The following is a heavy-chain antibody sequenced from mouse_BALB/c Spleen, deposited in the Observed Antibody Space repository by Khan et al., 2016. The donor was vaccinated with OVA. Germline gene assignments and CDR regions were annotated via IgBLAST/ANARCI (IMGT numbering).Heavy chain of an antibody. CDR2: VAPGSGST. J-gene: IGHJ4*01. CDR1: GYTFTSYW. D-gene: IGHD1-1*01. CDR3: ARSNYYGNSLYAMDY. Sequence: DLVKPGASVKLSCKASGYTFTSYWINWIKERPGQGLEWIGRVAPGSGSTSYNEMFKAKATLTIDTLSRTAYIQLSILSSEYSAVYFGARSNYYGNSLYAMDYLGQGTSVTVSS. V-gene: IGHV1S41*01.